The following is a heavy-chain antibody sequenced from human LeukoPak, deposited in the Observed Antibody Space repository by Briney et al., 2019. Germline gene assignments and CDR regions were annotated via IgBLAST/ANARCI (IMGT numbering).Heavy chain of an antibody. D-gene: IGHD6-6*01. CDR2: IKEDGSVI. Sequence: GGSLRLSCAASGFTFSHYWMSWVRQAPGEGLEWVANIKEDGSVIYYADSLKGRFTISRDNAKNSVYLQMNSLRGEDTAVYFCARIGYSSSSFDYWGQGTLVTVSS. J-gene: IGHJ4*02. V-gene: IGHV3-7*01. CDR3: ARIGYSSSSFDY. CDR1: GFTFSHYW.